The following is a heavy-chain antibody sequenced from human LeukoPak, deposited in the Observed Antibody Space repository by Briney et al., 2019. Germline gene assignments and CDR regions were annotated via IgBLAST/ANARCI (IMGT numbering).Heavy chain of an antibody. CDR2: INPNSGGT. J-gene: IGHJ4*02. V-gene: IGHV1-2*02. CDR1: GYTFTGYY. Sequence: GASVKVSCKASGYTFTGYYMHWVRQAPGQGLEWMGWINPNSGGTNYAQKFQGRVTMTRDTSISTAYMELSRLRSDDTAVYYCARAPDSYDSSGFLDYWGRGTLVTVSS. D-gene: IGHD3-22*01. CDR3: ARAPDSYDSSGFLDY.